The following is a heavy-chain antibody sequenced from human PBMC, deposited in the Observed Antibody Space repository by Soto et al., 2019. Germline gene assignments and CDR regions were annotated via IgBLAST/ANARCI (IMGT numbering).Heavy chain of an antibody. Sequence: DVQLLESGGGLVQPGGSLRLSCAASGFTFSDYAMTWVRQAPGKGPEWVSSIGGVGTARYYEDGVKGRFTSPSDKSNNTLHRQISNLRSSATAVYYCAEHAGAYIGECNRFDPWGQGTLVTVSS. J-gene: IGHJ5*02. D-gene: IGHD3-10*01. V-gene: IGHV3-23*01. CDR3: AEHAGAYIGECNRFDP. CDR2: IGGVGTAR. CDR1: GFTFSDYA.